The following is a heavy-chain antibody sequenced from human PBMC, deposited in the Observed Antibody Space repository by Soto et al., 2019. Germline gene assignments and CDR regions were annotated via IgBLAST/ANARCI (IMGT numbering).Heavy chain of an antibody. CDR3: ARSVAVPGAHIAS. D-gene: IGHD3-3*01. V-gene: IGHV4-59*01. Sequence: SATPSHTCNFSGGSISRSYWSWFRQSPGKGLEWLGYVYYTGSTNYSPSLRSRVSISVDTSKNEFSLRLSSVTAADTAVYFCARSVAVPGAHIASRVQGT. CDR2: VYYTGST. CDR1: GGSISRSY. J-gene: IGHJ4*02.